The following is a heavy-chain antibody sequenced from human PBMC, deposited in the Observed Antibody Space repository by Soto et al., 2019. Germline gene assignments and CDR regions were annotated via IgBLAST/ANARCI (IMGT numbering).Heavy chain of an antibody. Sequence: HPGGSLRLSCAASGFTFSSYAMSWVRQAPGKGLEWVSAISGSGGSTYYADSVKGQVTISADWPSGTTYLQLSSLKASDSGTYYCARRHTGSYFDVYSWFDPWGQGTQVTVSS. J-gene: IGHJ5*02. CDR3: ARRHTGSYFDVYSWFDP. CDR1: GFTFSSYA. V-gene: IGHV3-23*01. CDR2: ISGSGGST. D-gene: IGHD1-26*01.